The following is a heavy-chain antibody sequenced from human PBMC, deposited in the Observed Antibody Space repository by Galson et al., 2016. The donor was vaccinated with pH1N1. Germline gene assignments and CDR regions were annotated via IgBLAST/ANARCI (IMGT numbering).Heavy chain of an antibody. CDR1: SGSASGANYY. J-gene: IGHJ4*02. CDR2: IYFSGST. D-gene: IGHD6-13*01. V-gene: IGHV4-61*02. CDR3: ARGRAKGGAGAGSSPYYFDF. Sequence: TLSLTCTVSSGSASGANYYWTWIRQSAGKGLEWIGRIYFSGSTSYNPSLRGRVSISVDTSKNQFSLDLTSVTAADTAVYYCARGRAKGGAGAGSSPYYFDFWGLGTRVTVSS.